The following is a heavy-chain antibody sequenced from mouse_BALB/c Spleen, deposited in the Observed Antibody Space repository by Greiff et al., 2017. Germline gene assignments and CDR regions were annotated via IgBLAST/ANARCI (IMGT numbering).Heavy chain of an antibody. CDR3: ARGTNWFDY. Sequence: VQLQQSGPGLVKPSQSLSLTCTVTGYSITSDYAWNWIRQFPGNKLEWMGYISYSGSTSYNPSLKSRISITRDTSKNQFFLQLNSVTTEDTATYYCARGTNWFDYWGQGTTLTVSS. D-gene: IGHD4-1*01. V-gene: IGHV3-2*02. CDR1: GYSITSDYA. CDR2: ISYSGST. J-gene: IGHJ2*01.